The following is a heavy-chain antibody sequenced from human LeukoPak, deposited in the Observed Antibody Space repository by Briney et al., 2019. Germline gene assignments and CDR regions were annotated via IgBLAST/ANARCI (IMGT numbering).Heavy chain of an antibody. J-gene: IGHJ3*02. CDR3: ARDHYYDSSGLDAFDI. V-gene: IGHV1-18*01. CDR2: ISAYNGNT. D-gene: IGHD3-22*01. Sequence: ASVKVSCKASGYTFTSYGISWVRQAPGQGLEWMGWISAYNGNTNYAQKLQGRVTMTTDTSTSTAYMELRSLRFDDTAVYYCARDHYYDSSGLDAFDIWGQGTMVTVSS. CDR1: GYTFTSYG.